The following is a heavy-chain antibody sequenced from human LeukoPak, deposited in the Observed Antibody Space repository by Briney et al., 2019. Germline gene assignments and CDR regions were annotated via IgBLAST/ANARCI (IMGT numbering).Heavy chain of an antibody. V-gene: IGHV4-59*01. J-gene: IGHJ4*02. CDR1: GDSLSSYL. D-gene: IGHD1-26*01. CDR3: ARMYSGTSYYFDF. CDR2: FSYSGST. Sequence: PSETLSPTCTVSGDSLSSYLWSWIRQPPAKGLEWMGYFSYSGSTRYNPSLKSRVTMSVDTSKNQFSLRLVSVAAADTAVYYCARMYSGTSYYFDFWGQGTLVTVSS.